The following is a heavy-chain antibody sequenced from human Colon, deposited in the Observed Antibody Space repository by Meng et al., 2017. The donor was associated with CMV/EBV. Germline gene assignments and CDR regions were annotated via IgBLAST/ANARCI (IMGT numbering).Heavy chain of an antibody. Sequence: VRLLESGGGLVQPGGSLRLSCAASGFIFSNYVMSWVRQAPGKGLEWVSSISGSGGSTYYADSVKGRFTISRDNSKKTLYLQMNSLRAEDTAVYYCAKPRGAGSWGRGTLVTVSS. V-gene: IGHV3-23*01. CDR1: GFIFSNYV. CDR3: AKPRGAGS. J-gene: IGHJ5*02. D-gene: IGHD6-19*01. CDR2: ISGSGGST.